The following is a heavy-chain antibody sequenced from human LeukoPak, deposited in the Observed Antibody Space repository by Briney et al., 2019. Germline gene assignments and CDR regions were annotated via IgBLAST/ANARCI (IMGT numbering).Heavy chain of an antibody. CDR1: GFTFSDYY. CDR2: IKGIGPTT. Sequence: GGSLRLSCAASGFTFSDYYMSWIRQAPGKGLEWVSTIKGIGPTTYYADSLKGRFTISRDNAKNSLFLQMSSLRADDTAIYYCAREPPYSSIWTDFDSWGQGTLVTVSS. CDR3: AREPPYSSIWTDFDS. J-gene: IGHJ4*02. D-gene: IGHD6-13*01. V-gene: IGHV3-11*04.